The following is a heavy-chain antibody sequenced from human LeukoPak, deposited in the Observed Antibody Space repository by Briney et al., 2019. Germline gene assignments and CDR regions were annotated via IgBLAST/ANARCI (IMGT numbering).Heavy chain of an antibody. CDR2: ISSSSSYI. CDR3: ARALGLATSGIAVPVYYGMDV. CDR1: GFTFSSYS. D-gene: IGHD6-19*01. J-gene: IGHJ6*02. V-gene: IGHV3-21*01. Sequence: PGGSLRLSCAASGFTFSSYSMNWVRQAPGKGLEWVSSISSSSSYIYYADSVKGRFTISRDNAKNSLYLQMNSLRAEDTAVYYCARALGLATSGIAVPVYYGMDVWGQGTTVTVSS.